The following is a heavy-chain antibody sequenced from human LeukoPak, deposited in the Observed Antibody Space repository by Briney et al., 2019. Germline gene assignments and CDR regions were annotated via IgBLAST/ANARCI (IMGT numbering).Heavy chain of an antibody. CDR1: GGSISSGGYY. CDR3: ARDAGGYYNY. V-gene: IGHV4-31*03. CDR2: IYYSGST. D-gene: IGHD3-22*01. Sequence: PSQTLSLTCTVSGGSISSGGYYWSWICQHPGKGLEWIGYIYYSGSTYYNPSLKSRVTISVDTSKNQFSLKLSTVTAADTAVYYCARDAGGYYNYWGQGTLVTVSS. J-gene: IGHJ4*02.